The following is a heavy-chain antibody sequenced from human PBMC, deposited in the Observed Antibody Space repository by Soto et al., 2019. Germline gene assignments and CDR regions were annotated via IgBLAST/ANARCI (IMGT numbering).Heavy chain of an antibody. V-gene: IGHV1-69*13. CDR3: ARDRSPVVTMVRGVITQSAPYYGMDV. CDR1: GGTFSSYA. D-gene: IGHD3-10*01. Sequence: SVKVSCKASGGTFSSYAISWVRQAPGQGLEWMGGIIPIFGTANYAQKFQGRVTITADESTSTAYMELSSLRSEDTAVYYCARDRSPVVTMVRGVITQSAPYYGMDVWGQGTTVTVSS. CDR2: IIPIFGTA. J-gene: IGHJ6*02.